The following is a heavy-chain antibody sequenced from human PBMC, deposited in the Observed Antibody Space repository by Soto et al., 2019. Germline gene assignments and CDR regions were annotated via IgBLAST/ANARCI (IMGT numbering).Heavy chain of an antibody. CDR1: GGSISSGGYY. CDR2: IYYSGST. J-gene: IGHJ5*02. CDR3: ARARTHYDFWSGYQEPLDWFDP. Sequence: SETLSLTCTVSGGSISSGGYYWSWIRQHPGKGLEWIGYIYYSGSTYYNPSLKSRVTISVDTSKNQFSLKLSSVTAADTAVYYCARARTHYDFWSGYQEPLDWFDPWGQGTLVTVSS. V-gene: IGHV4-31*03. D-gene: IGHD3-3*01.